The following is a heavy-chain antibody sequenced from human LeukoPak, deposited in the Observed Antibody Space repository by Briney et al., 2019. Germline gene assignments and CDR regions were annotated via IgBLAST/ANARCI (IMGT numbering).Heavy chain of an antibody. CDR2: IYSSGST. D-gene: IGHD1-14*01. J-gene: IGHJ3*02. V-gene: IGHV4-39*07. CDR3: ARDIHVPRIREPYFDI. CDR1: GASVSGSNYY. Sequence: SETLSLTCAVSGASVSGSNYYWGWIRQPPGKGLEWIGNIYSSGSTYYNASLQSRVTISIDTSKNQFSLRLNSVTAADTAMYYCARDIHVPRIREPYFDIWGEGTLVTVSS.